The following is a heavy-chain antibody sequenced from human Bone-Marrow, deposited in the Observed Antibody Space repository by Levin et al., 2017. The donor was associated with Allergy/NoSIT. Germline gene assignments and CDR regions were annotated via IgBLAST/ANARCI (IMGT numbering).Heavy chain of an antibody. V-gene: IGHV3-53*01. D-gene: IGHD3-10*01. CDR2: IYSGGST. CDR3: ARMVESMVRGESNLYYYYMDV. J-gene: IGHJ6*03. CDR1: GFTVSSNY. Sequence: PGGSLRLSCAASGFTVSSNYMSWVRQAPGKGLEWVSVIYSGGSTYYADSVKGRFTISRDNSKNTLYLQMNSLRAEDTAVYYCARMVESMVRGESNLYYYYMDVWGKGTTVTVSS.